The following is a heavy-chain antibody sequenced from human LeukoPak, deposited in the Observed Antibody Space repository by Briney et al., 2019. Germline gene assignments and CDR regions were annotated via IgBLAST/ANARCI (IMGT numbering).Heavy chain of an antibody. D-gene: IGHD2-2*01. J-gene: IGHJ5*02. CDR2: IRYDGSNK. V-gene: IGHV3-30*02. CDR3: AKDLVVVPAAKYNWFDP. CDR1: GFTFCSYG. Sequence: PGGSLRLSCAASGFTFCSYGMHWVRQAPGKGLEWVAFIRYDGSNKYYADSVKGRFTISRDNSKNTLYLQMNSLRAEDTAVYYCAKDLVVVPAAKYNWFDPWGQGTLVTVSS.